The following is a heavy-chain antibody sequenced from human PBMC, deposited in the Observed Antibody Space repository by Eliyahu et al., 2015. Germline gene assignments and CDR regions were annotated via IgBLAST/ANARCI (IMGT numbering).Heavy chain of an antibody. CDR3: ARGFPHRGGSSGYYFALWFDP. CDR2: INHSGST. J-gene: IGHJ5*02. D-gene: IGHD3-22*01. CDR1: GGSFXGYY. V-gene: IGHV4-34*01. Sequence: QVQLQQWGAGLLKPSETLSLTCAVYGGSFXGYYWSWIRQPPGKGLXWIGEINHSGSTNYNPSLKSRVTISVDTSKNQFSLKLSSVTAADTAVYYCARGFPHRGGSSGYYFALWFDPWGQGTLVTVSS.